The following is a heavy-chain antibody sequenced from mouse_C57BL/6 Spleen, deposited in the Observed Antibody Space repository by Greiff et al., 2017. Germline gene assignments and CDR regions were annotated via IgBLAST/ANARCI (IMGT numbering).Heavy chain of an antibody. CDR2: IYPGSGST. V-gene: IGHV1-55*01. D-gene: IGHD2-1*01. Sequence: QVQLQQPGAELVKPGASVKMSCKASGYTFTSYWITWVKQRPGQGLEWIGDIYPGSGSTNYNEKFKSKATLTVDTSSSTAYMQLSSLTSEDSAVYYCARRCYYGNYDGFAYWGQGTLVTVSA. CDR3: ARRCYYGNYDGFAY. CDR1: GYTFTSYW. J-gene: IGHJ3*01.